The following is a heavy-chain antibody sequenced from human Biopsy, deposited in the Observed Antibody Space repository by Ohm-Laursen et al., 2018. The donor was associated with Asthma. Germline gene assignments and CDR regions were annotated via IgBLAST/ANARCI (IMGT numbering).Heavy chain of an antibody. V-gene: IGHV4-38-2*02. CDR3: VRHQYSSSWSTFDY. D-gene: IGHD3-22*01. CDR2: MYHSGSP. CDR1: GVSISSDY. J-gene: IGHJ4*02. Sequence: SDTLSLTCTVSGVSISSDYWSWIRQPPGKGMEWIGSMYHSGSPYYHPSLKSRATISVDTSKNQSSLKMSYVTAADTAVYFCVRHQYSSSWSTFDYWGQGALVTVSS.